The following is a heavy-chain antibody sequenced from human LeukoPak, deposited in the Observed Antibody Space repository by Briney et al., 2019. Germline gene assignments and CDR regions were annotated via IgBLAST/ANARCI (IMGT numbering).Heavy chain of an antibody. CDR2: ISSSGSTI. Sequence: GGSLRLSCAASGSTFSSYEMNWVRQAPGKGLEWVSYISSSGSTIYYADSVKGRFTISRDNAKNSLYLQMNSLRAEDTAVYYCAHYGDYEVTGMDVWGQGTTVTVSS. J-gene: IGHJ6*02. V-gene: IGHV3-48*03. D-gene: IGHD4-17*01. CDR1: GSTFSSYE. CDR3: AHYGDYEVTGMDV.